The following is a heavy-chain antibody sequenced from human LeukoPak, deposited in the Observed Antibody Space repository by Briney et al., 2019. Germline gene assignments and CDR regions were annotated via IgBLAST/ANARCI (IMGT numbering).Heavy chain of an antibody. CDR2: INHSGST. CDR3: ARACYDSSGFDAFGI. J-gene: IGHJ3*02. V-gene: IGHV4-34*01. CDR1: GGSFSGYY. D-gene: IGHD3-22*01. Sequence: PSETLSLTCAVYGGSFSGYYGSWIRQPTGKGLEWIWEINHSGSTNYNPSLKSRVTISVDTSKNQFSLKLSSVTAADTAVYYCARACYDSSGFDAFGIWGQGTMVTVSS.